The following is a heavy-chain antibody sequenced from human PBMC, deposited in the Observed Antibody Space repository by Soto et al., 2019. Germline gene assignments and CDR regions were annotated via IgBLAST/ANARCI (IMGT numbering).Heavy chain of an antibody. CDR1: GFTFSSYA. J-gene: IGHJ4*02. V-gene: IGHV3-23*01. Sequence: GGSLRLSCAASGFTFSSYAMSWVRQAPGKGLEWVSAISGSGGSTYYADSVKGRFTISRDNSKNTLYLQMNSLRAEDTAVYYCAKDHQAYCGGDCYSEWDYWGQGTLVTVSS. D-gene: IGHD2-21*02. CDR2: ISGSGGST. CDR3: AKDHQAYCGGDCYSEWDY.